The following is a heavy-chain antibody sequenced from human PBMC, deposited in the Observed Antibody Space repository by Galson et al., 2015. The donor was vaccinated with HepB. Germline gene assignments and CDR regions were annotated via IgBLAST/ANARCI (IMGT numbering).Heavy chain of an antibody. D-gene: IGHD6-13*01. Sequence: SLRLSCAASGFTFSSYGMHWVRQAPGKGLEWVAVISYDGSNKYYADSVKGRFTISRDNSKNTLYLQMNGLRAEDTAVYYCAKVETPRGYSSSWYLGTFDYWGQGTLVTVSS. J-gene: IGHJ4*02. V-gene: IGHV3-30*18. CDR1: GFTFSSYG. CDR3: AKVETPRGYSSSWYLGTFDY. CDR2: ISYDGSNK.